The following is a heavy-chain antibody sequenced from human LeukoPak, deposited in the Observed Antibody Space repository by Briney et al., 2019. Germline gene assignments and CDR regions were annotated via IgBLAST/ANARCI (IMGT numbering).Heavy chain of an antibody. CDR2: IKQDGSEK. J-gene: IGHJ2*01. CDR1: GFTFSSYW. V-gene: IGHV3-7*01. Sequence: GGSLRLSCAASGFTFSSYWMSWVRQAPGKGLEWVANIKQDGSEKYYVDSVKGRFTISRDNAKNSLYLQMNSLRAEDTAVYYCAMAGSGWYPDWYFDLWGRGTLVTVSS. D-gene: IGHD6-19*01. CDR3: AMAGSGWYPDWYFDL.